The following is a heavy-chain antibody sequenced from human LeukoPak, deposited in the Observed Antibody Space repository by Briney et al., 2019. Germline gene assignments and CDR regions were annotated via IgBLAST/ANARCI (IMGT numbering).Heavy chain of an antibody. Sequence: PSQTLSLTCTVSGGSISSGSYYWSWIRQPAGKGLEWIGRIYTSGSTNYNPSLKSRVTISVDTSKNQFSLKLSSVTAADTAVYYCARSLYYYGSDSFDIWGKGTTVTVSS. CDR2: IYTSGST. CDR3: ARSLYYYGSDSFDI. V-gene: IGHV4-61*02. CDR1: GGSISSGSYY. J-gene: IGHJ6*04. D-gene: IGHD3-10*01.